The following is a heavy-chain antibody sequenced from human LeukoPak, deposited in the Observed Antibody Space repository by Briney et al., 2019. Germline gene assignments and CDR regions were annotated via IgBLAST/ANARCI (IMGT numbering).Heavy chain of an antibody. CDR3: ARVSRWGLKHRPHF. D-gene: IGHD7-27*01. V-gene: IGHV3-7*03. CDR2: IKQGRSEK. CDR1: GFTFSNFW. J-gene: IGHJ4*02. Sequence: GGSLRLSCAASGFTFSNFWMSWVRQAPGKGLEWVSNIKQGRSEKYYVDSVKGRFTISRDNAKNSLYLQMNSLRADDTAVYYCARVSRWGLKHRPHFWGQETLVTVS.